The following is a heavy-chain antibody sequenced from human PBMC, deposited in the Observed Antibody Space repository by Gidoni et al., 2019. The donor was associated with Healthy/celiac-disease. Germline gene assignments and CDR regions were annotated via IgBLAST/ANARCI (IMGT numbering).Heavy chain of an antibody. CDR2: MNPNSGNT. Sequence: QVQLVQSGAEVKKPGASVKVSCKASGYTFTSYDINWVRQATGQGLEWMGWMNPNSGNTGYAQKFQGRVTMTRNTSISTAYMELSSLRSEDTAVYYCARELGGSYYPGYYGMDVWGQGTTVTVSS. CDR3: ARELGGSYYPGYYGMDV. CDR1: GYTFTSYD. V-gene: IGHV1-8*01. D-gene: IGHD1-26*01. J-gene: IGHJ6*02.